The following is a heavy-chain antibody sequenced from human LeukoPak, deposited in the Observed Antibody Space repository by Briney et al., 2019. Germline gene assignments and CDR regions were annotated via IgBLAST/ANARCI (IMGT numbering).Heavy chain of an antibody. D-gene: IGHD3-16*01. J-gene: IGHJ5*02. V-gene: IGHV1-2*02. CDR1: GYTFTVHY. CDR2: VSPFNGAT. CDR3: ARSDYHAWFDP. Sequence: ASVKVSCKASGYTFTVHYIHWLRQAPGQGLEWMGWVSPFNGATKYAQKFQGRVTMTRDTSISTAYIELNSLRSDDTAVYYCARSDYHAWFDPWGQGTLVTVSS.